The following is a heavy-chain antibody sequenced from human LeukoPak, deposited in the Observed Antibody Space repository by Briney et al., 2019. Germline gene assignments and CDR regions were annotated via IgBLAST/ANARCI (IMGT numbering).Heavy chain of an antibody. D-gene: IGHD1-26*01. CDR3: ARGVFDGSYFAC. V-gene: IGHV4-34*01. CDR2: VNPSGNT. J-gene: IGHJ4*02. Sequence: SETLSLTCAVHGGSFSGYDWHWVRQPPGKGLEWIGEVNPSGNTNYNPSLKSRVTISVDTSKNQFSLNLSSVTAADTAVYYCARGVFDGSYFACWGQGTLVTVSS. CDR1: GGSFSGYD.